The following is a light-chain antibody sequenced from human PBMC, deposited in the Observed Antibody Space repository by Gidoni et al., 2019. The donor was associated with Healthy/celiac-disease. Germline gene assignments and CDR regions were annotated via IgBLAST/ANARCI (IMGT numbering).Light chain of an antibody. CDR2: AVS. V-gene: IGLV2-8*01. Sequence: QSALTQPPSASGSPGQSVTISGTGTTRDVGGYNYVSWYQQHPGKAPKLMIYAVSKRPSGVPDRFSGSKSDNTASRTVSGLQAEDEADYYCSSYAGSNNYVVFGGGTKLTVL. J-gene: IGLJ2*01. CDR1: TRDVGGYNY. CDR3: SSYAGSNNYVV.